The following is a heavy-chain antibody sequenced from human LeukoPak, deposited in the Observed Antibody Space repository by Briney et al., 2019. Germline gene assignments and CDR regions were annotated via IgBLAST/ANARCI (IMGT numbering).Heavy chain of an antibody. CDR2: ISHDGSNK. CDR1: GFTFSSYA. V-gene: IGHV3-30-3*01. Sequence: GGSLRLSCAASGFTFSSYAMHWVRQAPGKGLEWVAVISHDGSNKYYADSVKGRFTISRDNSKNTLYLQMNSLRAEDTAVYYCASELGGIVVVPAAQTDPWGQGTLVTVSS. CDR3: ASELGGIVVVPAAQTDP. J-gene: IGHJ5*02. D-gene: IGHD2-2*01.